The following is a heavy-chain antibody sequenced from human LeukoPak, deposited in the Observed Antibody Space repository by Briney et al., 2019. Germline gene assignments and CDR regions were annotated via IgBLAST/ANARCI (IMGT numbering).Heavy chain of an antibody. CDR2: ISSSGSTI. CDR3: ARLGDSSSWFYDY. D-gene: IGHD6-13*01. Sequence: GGSLRLSCAASGFTSSSYEMNWVRQAPGKGLEWVSYISSSGSTIYYADSVKGRFTISRDNAKNSLDLHMNSLRAEDTAVYYCARLGDSSSWFYDYWGQGTLVTVSS. CDR1: GFTSSSYE. J-gene: IGHJ4*02. V-gene: IGHV3-48*03.